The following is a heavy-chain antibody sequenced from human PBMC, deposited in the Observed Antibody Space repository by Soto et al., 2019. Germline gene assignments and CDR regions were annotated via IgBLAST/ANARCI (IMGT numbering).Heavy chain of an antibody. Sequence: SETLSLTCTVSGDSITSGGYYWGWIRQLPGKGLEWIASTYYSGGTYYGPSLKSRVSMSIDRFKNQFSLTLTSVTAADTAMYYCARENYYYDISGPREIDYWGQGTLVTVSS. CDR1: GDSITSGGYY. CDR2: TYYSGGT. CDR3: ARENYYYDISGPREIDY. V-gene: IGHV4-31*03. J-gene: IGHJ4*02. D-gene: IGHD3-22*01.